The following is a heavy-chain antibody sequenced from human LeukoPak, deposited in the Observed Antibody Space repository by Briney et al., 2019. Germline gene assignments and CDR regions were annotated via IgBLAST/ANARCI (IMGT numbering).Heavy chain of an antibody. D-gene: IGHD3-22*01. J-gene: IGHJ4*02. CDR2: ISAYNGNT. V-gene: IGHV1-18*01. Sequence: GASVKVSCKASGYTFTSYGISWVRQAPGQGLEWMGWISAYNGNTNYAQKLQGRVTMTTDTSTSTAYMELRSLRSDDTAVYYCASAVRRWLLTPFDYWGQGTLVTVSS. CDR3: ASAVRRWLLTPFDY. CDR1: GYTFTSYG.